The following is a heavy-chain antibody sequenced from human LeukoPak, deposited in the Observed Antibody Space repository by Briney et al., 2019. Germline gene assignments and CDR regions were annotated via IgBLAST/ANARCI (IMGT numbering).Heavy chain of an antibody. CDR1: GYSENFYG. CDR2: ISAQHGQT. Sequence: ASVKVSCKTSGYSENFYGITWVRQVAGQGLEWMGWISAQHGQTEYAPNSQDRVTMTTDTYTNTAYMELRSLRSDDTAVYYCARRSAEGWGAFDIWGQGTMVTVSS. V-gene: IGHV1-18*01. D-gene: IGHD6-19*01. CDR3: ARRSAEGWGAFDI. J-gene: IGHJ3*02.